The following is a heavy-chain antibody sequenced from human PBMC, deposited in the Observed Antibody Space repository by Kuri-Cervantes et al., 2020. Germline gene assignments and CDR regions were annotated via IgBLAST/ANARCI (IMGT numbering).Heavy chain of an antibody. V-gene: IGHV1-8*01. Sequence: ASVKVSCKASGYPFTSYDINWVRQATGQGLEWMGWMNPNSGNTGYAQKFQGRVTMTRNTSISTAYMELSSLRSEDTAVYYCARVGYCSSTSCPRGAFDIWGQGTMVTVSS. CDR2: MNPNSGNT. CDR1: GYPFTSYD. CDR3: ARVGYCSSTSCPRGAFDI. D-gene: IGHD2-2*01. J-gene: IGHJ3*02.